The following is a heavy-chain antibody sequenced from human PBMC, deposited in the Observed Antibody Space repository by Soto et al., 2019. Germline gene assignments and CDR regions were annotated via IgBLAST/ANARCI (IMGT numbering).Heavy chain of an antibody. Sequence: QVQLVESGGGVVQPGRSLRLSCAASGFTFRSYGLHWVRQAPGKGLEWVAVISHDGSKTYYTGSVEGRFTISRDNFKNTLYLQMDSLRTEDTGMYYCAKGALDTSMAMAFDNWGQGTLVTVSS. CDR1: GFTFRSYG. V-gene: IGHV3-30*18. CDR3: AKGALDTSMAMAFDN. J-gene: IGHJ4*02. CDR2: ISHDGSKT. D-gene: IGHD5-18*01.